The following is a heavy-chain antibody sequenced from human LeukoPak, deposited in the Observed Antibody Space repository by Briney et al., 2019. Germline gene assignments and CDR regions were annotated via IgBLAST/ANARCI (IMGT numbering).Heavy chain of an antibody. V-gene: IGHV1-2*02. Sequence: ASVKVSCKASGYTFTGYYMHWVRQAPGQGLEWMGWINPNSGGTNYAQKFQGRVTMTRDTSISTAYMELSRLRSDDTAVYYCARATRIVGATGNFQHWGRGTLVTVSS. CDR3: ARATRIVGATGNFQH. D-gene: IGHD1-26*01. J-gene: IGHJ1*01. CDR1: GYTFTGYY. CDR2: INPNSGGT.